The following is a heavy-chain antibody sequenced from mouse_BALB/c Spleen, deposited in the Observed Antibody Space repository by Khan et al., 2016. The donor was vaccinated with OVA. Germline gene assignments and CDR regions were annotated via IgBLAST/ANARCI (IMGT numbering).Heavy chain of an antibody. V-gene: IGHV1-4*01. CDR2: INPSNIYT. CDR3: SRVGPYHGSYGAWFAY. Sequence: QVQLQQSGAELARPGASVKMSCKASGYTFTSYTIHWVKQRPGQGLEWIGYINPSNIYTNYNQKFRDKATLTAAKSSRTAYIQLSSLTSEDSAVFYCSRVGPYHGSYGAWFAYWGQGTLVTVSA. J-gene: IGHJ3*01. D-gene: IGHD2-10*01. CDR1: GYTFTSYT.